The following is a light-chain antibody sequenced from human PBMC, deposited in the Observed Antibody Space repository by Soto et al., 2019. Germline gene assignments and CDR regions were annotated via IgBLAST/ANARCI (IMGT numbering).Light chain of an antibody. Sequence: EIVLTQSPGTLSLSPGERATLSCRASQSVSSSYLAWYQQKPGQPPRLLIYGASSRATGIPDRFSGSGSGTDVTLTISRLEPEDFAVYYCQQCGSSPTWTFGQGTKVEIK. J-gene: IGKJ1*01. CDR3: QQCGSSPTWT. V-gene: IGKV3-20*01. CDR2: GAS. CDR1: QSVSSSY.